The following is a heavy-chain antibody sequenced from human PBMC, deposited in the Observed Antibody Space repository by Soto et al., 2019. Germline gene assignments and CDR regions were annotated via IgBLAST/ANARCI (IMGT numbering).Heavy chain of an antibody. CDR1: GGTFSSYA. D-gene: IGHD5-18*01. J-gene: IGHJ6*02. CDR2: IIPIFGTA. Sequence: QVQLVQSGAEVKKPGSSVKVSCKASGGTFSSYAISWVRQAPGQGLEWMGGIIPIFGTANYAQKFQGRVTITADESTSTAYMELSSLRSEDTAVYYCARVGTAMVYDYYGMDVWGQGTTVTVSS. V-gene: IGHV1-69*01. CDR3: ARVGTAMVYDYYGMDV.